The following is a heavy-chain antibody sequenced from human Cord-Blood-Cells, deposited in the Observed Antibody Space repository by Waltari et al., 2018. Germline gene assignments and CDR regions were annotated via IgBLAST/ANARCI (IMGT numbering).Heavy chain of an antibody. D-gene: IGHD6-13*01. CDR3: ARAGYSSSYYYYGMDV. J-gene: IGHJ6*02. V-gene: IGHV4-39*01. Sequence: QLQLQESGPGLVKPSETLSLTCTVSGGPISSSSYYWGWIRQPPGKGLEWIGSIYYSGSTYYNPSLKSRVTISVDTSKNQFSLKLSSVTAADTAVYYCARAGYSSSYYYYGMDVWGQGTTVTVSS. CDR1: GGPISSSSYY. CDR2: IYYSGST.